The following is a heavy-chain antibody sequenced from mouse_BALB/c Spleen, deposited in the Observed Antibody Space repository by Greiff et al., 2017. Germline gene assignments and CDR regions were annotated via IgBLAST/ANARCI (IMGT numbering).Heavy chain of an antibody. J-gene: IGHJ1*01. CDR2: ISYSGST. Sequence: EVQLQESGPGLVKPSQSLSLTCTVTGYSITSDYAWNWIRQFPGNKLEWMGYISYSGSTSYNPSLKSRISITRDTSKNQFFLQLNSVTTEDTATYYCARWDYGNYNWYFDVWGAGTTVTVSS. CDR1: GYSITSDYA. V-gene: IGHV3-2*02. D-gene: IGHD2-1*01. CDR3: ARWDYGNYNWYFDV.